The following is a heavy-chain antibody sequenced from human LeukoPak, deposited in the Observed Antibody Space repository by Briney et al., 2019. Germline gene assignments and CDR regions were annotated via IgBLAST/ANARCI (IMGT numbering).Heavy chain of an antibody. V-gene: IGHV1-2*02. CDR2: TNPNSGGT. J-gene: IGHJ4*02. CDR3: ARDTHDCSGGSCYSFADY. Sequence: ASVKVSCKASGYTFTGYYMHWVRQAPGQGLEWMGWTNPNSGGTNYAQKFQGRVTMTRDTSISTAYMELSRLRSDDTAVYYCARDTHDCSGGSCYSFADYWGQGTLVTVSS. D-gene: IGHD2-15*01. CDR1: GYTFTGYY.